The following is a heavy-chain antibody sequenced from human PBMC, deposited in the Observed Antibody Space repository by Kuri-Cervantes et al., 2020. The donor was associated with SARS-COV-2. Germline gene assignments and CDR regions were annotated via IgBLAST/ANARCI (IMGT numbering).Heavy chain of an antibody. CDR2: INHSGNT. CDR1: GGSFSGYY. CDR3: ARQVARTYDFWSGFSHGWDY. V-gene: IGHV4-34*01. J-gene: IGHJ4*02. D-gene: IGHD3-3*01. Sequence: SETLSLTCAVYGGSFSGYYWSWVRQPPGKGLEWIGEINHSGNTNYDPSLKSRVTISIDTSKNQFSLRLSSVSAADTAVYFCARQVARTYDFWSGFSHGWDYWGQGTLVTVSS.